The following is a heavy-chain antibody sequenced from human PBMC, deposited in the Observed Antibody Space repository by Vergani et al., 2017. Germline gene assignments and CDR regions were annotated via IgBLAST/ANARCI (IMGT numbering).Heavy chain of an antibody. V-gene: IGHV3-23*01. Sequence: EVQLLESGGGLVQPGGSLRLSCAASGFTFSDFVMNWVRQAPGKGLEWVASIVSSGGSTYYADSVMGRFTISRDNSKNTLSLHMNNLRAEDTALYYCAKVVLYYGHFDFWGQGTLVTVSS. J-gene: IGHJ4*02. CDR2: IVSSGGST. D-gene: IGHD3-3*01. CDR3: AKVVLYYGHFDF. CDR1: GFTFSDFV.